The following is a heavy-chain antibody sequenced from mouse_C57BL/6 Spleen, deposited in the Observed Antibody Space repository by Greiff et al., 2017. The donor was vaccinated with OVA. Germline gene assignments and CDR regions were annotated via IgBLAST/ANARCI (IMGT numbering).Heavy chain of an antibody. D-gene: IGHD1-1*01. V-gene: IGHV1-26*01. CDR3: ASPPFYGSSYDWYFDV. J-gene: IGHJ1*03. CDR2: INPNNGGT. CDR1: GYTFTDYY. Sequence: EVQLQQSGPELVKPGASVKISCKASGYTFTDYYMNWVKQSHGKSLEWIGDINPNNGGTSYNQKFKGKATLTVDKSSSTAYMELRSLTSEDSAVYYCASPPFYGSSYDWYFDVWGTGTTVTVSS.